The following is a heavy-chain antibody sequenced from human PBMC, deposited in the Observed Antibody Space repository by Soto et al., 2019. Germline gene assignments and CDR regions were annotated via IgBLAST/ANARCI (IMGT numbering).Heavy chain of an antibody. D-gene: IGHD3-16*01. J-gene: IGHJ4*02. Sequence: EVQVVESGGDLVQPGGSLRLSCAASGLTVSNHWMSWVRQAPAKGLEWVAKIKPDGSEKYYVDSVKGRFTISRDNAKDSVYLQMNSLRAEDTAVYYCASENTFTFDYWGQGTLATVSS. V-gene: IGHV3-7*05. CDR1: GLTVSNHW. CDR3: ASENTFTFDY. CDR2: IKPDGSEK.